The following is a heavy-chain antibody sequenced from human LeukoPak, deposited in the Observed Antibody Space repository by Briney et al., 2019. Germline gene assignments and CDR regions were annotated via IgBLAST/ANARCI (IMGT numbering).Heavy chain of an antibody. V-gene: IGHV1-2*02. CDR2: INPNTGDT. Sequence: ASVKVSCKASGYTFTGYYMHWVRQAPGQGLEWMGWINPNTGDTMHAQKFQGGVTMTRDTSIDIAYMELSSLTSDDTAMYYCARAAYCGGDCLIYWGQGTLVTVS. CDR1: GYTFTGYY. CDR3: ARAAYCGGDCLIY. J-gene: IGHJ4*02. D-gene: IGHD2-21*02.